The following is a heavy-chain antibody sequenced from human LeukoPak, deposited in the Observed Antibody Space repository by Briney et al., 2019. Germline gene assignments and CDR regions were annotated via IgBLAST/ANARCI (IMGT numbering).Heavy chain of an antibody. CDR1: GYTFTGYY. CDR3: TRDASRTHFDS. J-gene: IGHJ4*02. CDR2: INPNNGDP. Sequence: ASVKVSCKASGYTFTGYYMHWVRQAPGQGLEWMGCINPNNGDPHYAQKFQGRVTMTRDTFISTAYMELSSLRSDDTAFYYCTRDASRTHFDSWGQGTLVTVSS. V-gene: IGHV1-2*02. D-gene: IGHD6-13*01.